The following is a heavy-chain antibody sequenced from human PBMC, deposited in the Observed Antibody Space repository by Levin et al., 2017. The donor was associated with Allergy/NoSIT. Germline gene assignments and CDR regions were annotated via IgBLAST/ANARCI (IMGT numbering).Heavy chain of an antibody. J-gene: IGHJ4*02. CDR2: MNPQTGKA. D-gene: IGHD3-22*01. V-gene: IGHV1-8*01. CDR3: VRGDSRFAY. CDR1: GYSFNSFD. Sequence: ASVKVSCKASGYSFNSFDMNWVRQASGQGPEWVGWMNPQTGKAGYAQKFRGRVTMTRNTSIDTVYMELSSLKFEDTAVYYCVRGDSRFAYWGQGTLVTVSP.